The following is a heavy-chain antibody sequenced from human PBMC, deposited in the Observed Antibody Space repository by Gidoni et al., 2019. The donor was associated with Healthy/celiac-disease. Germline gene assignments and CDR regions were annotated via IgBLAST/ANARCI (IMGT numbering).Heavy chain of an antibody. D-gene: IGHD3-22*01. V-gene: IGHV4-59*01. CDR1: GGSLSSYY. Sequence: QVQLQESGPGLVKPSETLSLTCTVSGGSLSSYYWSWIRQPPGKGLEWIGYIYYSGSTNYNPSLKSRVTISVDTSKNQFSLKLSSVTAADTAVYYCARGAGDSSGYYPLDYWGQGTLVTVSS. CDR3: ARGAGDSSGYYPLDY. J-gene: IGHJ4*02. CDR2: IYYSGST.